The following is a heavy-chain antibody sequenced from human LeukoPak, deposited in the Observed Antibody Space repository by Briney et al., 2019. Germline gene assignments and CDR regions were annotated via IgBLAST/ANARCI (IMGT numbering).Heavy chain of an antibody. V-gene: IGHV1-2*02. CDR3: ARDVTRSWPYFYYYMDV. D-gene: IGHD6-13*01. CDR2: ITPNSGGT. CDR1: GYTFTGYY. J-gene: IGHJ6*03. Sequence: ASVKVSCKASGYTFTGYYMHWVRQAPGQGLEWMGWITPNSGGTNYAQKFQGRVTMTRDTAISTAYMELSRLRSDDTAVFYCARDVTRSWPYFYYYMDVWGKGTTVTISS.